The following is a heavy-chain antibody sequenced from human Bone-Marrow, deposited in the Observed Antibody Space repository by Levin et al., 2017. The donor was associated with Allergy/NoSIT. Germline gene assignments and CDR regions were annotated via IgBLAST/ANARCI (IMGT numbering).Heavy chain of an antibody. CDR1: GYTFTSYG. CDR2: ISAYNGNT. J-gene: IGHJ4*02. V-gene: IGHV1-18*01. D-gene: IGHD3-22*01. CDR3: ARVSDSSGYYEAPTKYYFDY. Sequence: ASVKVSCKASGYTFTSYGISWVRQAPGQGLEWMGWISAYNGNTNYAQKLQGRVTMTTDTSTSTAYMELRSLRSDDTAVYYCARVSDSSGYYEAPTKYYFDYWGQGTLVTVSS.